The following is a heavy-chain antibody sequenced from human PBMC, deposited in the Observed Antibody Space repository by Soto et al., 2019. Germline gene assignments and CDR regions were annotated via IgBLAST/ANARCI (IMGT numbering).Heavy chain of an antibody. Sequence: VQLLETGGGLVQPGGSLRLSCAASGFTFSTYGMSWVRQAPGKGLEWVSAVGTSSNIYYADSVRGRFTISRDNSENTLCLEMTSLRAEDTAIYYCAKRLLEGGAFDIWGQGTMVTVSS. J-gene: IGHJ3*02. V-gene: IGHV3-23*01. CDR1: GFTFSTYG. CDR2: VGTSSNI. CDR3: AKRLLEGGAFDI. D-gene: IGHD1-1*01.